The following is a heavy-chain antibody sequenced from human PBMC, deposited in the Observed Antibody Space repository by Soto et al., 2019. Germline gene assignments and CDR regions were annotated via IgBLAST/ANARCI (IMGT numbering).Heavy chain of an antibody. Sequence: QVQLVESGGGVVQPGRSLRLSCAASGFTFSSYAMHWVRQAPGKGLEWVAVISYDGSNEYYADSVKGRFTISRDNSKNTLYLQMNSRRAEDTAVYYCAKDQGYTYGPSDYWGQGTLVTVSS. V-gene: IGHV3-30*18. CDR1: GFTFSSYA. CDR3: AKDQGYTYGPSDY. D-gene: IGHD5-18*01. CDR2: ISYDGSNE. J-gene: IGHJ4*02.